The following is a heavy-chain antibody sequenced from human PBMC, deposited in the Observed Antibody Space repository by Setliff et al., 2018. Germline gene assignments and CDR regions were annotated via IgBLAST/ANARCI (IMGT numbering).Heavy chain of an antibody. Sequence: GESLKISCRASGITFKNAWMTWVRQAPGKGLEWVGRIKSKGEAETANNGVPVKGRFTISRDDSTNTIYLQMNRLNIEDTGFYYCATGPRDSRDYMNWLDPWGPGTLVTVSS. CDR3: ATGPRDSRDYMNWLDP. CDR1: GITFKNAW. J-gene: IGHJ5*02. V-gene: IGHV3-15*01. D-gene: IGHD4-17*01. CDR2: IKSKGEAETA.